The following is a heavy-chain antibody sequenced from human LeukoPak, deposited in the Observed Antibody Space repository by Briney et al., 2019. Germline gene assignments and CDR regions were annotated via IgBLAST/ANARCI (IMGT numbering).Heavy chain of an antibody. CDR3: ARDGGGYSYPYYYYYGMDV. Sequence: GGSLRLSCAASGFSFSSYGMHWVRQAPGKGLEWVAVIWHDGNREDYAQSVKGRFTISRDNAKNSLYLQMNSLRVEDTAVYYCARDGGGYSYPYYYYYGMDVWGQGTTVTVSS. D-gene: IGHD5-18*01. J-gene: IGHJ6*02. V-gene: IGHV3-33*01. CDR2: IWHDGNRE. CDR1: GFSFSSYG.